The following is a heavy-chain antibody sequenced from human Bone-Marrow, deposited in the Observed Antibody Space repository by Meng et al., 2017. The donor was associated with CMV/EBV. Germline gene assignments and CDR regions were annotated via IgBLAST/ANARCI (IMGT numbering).Heavy chain of an antibody. V-gene: IGHV4-31*02. CDR3: ATQHCTNGVCRGY. CDR1: GGSISSGGYY. D-gene: IGHD2-8*01. Sequence: VSGGSISSGGYYWSWIRQHPGKGLEWIGYIYYSGSTYYNPSLKSRVTISVDTSKNQFSLKLSSVTAADTAVYYCATQHCTNGVCRGYWGQRTLVTVSS. CDR2: IYYSGST. J-gene: IGHJ4*02.